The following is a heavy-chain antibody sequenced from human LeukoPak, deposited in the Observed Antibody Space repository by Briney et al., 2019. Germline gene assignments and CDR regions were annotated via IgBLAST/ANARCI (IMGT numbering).Heavy chain of an antibody. CDR2: LYTGGGT. Sequence: PGGSLRLSCAASGFSVSTTYMSWVRQTPEKGLQWVSVLYTGGGTDHADSVKGRFTISRDSSKNTLSLQMNNLRAEDTAIYYCTRSGYRHPYHFDSWGQGTLVIVSS. CDR1: GFSVSTTY. D-gene: IGHD3-22*01. J-gene: IGHJ4*02. CDR3: TRSGYRHPYHFDS. V-gene: IGHV3-53*01.